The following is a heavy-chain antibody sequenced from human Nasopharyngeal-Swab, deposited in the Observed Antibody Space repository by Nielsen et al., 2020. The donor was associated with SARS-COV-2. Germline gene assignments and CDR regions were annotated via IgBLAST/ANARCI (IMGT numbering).Heavy chain of an antibody. CDR2: IYYSGST. CDR3: ARGPHTIFGVVNHFDY. Sequence: SETLSLTCTVSGGSISSGDYYWSWIRQHPGKGLEWIGYIYYSGSTYYNPSLKSRVTISVDTSKNQFSLKLSSVTAADTAVYYCARGPHTIFGVVNHFDYWGQGTLVTVSS. D-gene: IGHD3-3*01. J-gene: IGHJ4*02. V-gene: IGHV4-31*03. CDR1: GGSISSGDYY.